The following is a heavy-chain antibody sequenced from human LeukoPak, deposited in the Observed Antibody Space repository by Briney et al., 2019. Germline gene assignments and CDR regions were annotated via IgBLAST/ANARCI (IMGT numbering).Heavy chain of an antibody. CDR1: GLTFSSYA. CDR2: ISYDGSNK. V-gene: IGHV3-30*04. CDR3: ATTGTTSGFDY. Sequence: GGSLRLSCAASGLTFSSYAMHWVRQAPGKGLEWVAVISYDGSNKYYADSVKGRFTISRDNSENTLYLQMNSLRAEDTAVYYCATTGTTSGFDYWGQGTLVTVSS. D-gene: IGHD1-1*01. J-gene: IGHJ4*02.